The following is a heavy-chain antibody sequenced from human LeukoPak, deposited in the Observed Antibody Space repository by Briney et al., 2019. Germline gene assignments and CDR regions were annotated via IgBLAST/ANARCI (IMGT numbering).Heavy chain of an antibody. V-gene: IGHV3-30*04. CDR1: GFTFSSYA. D-gene: IGHD3-22*01. CDR3: ARVGYYYDSSGYYYSGDYFDY. J-gene: IGHJ4*02. Sequence: GGSLRLSCAASGFTFSSYAMHWVRQAPGKGLEWVAVISYDGSNKYYADSVKGRFTISRDNSKNTLYLQMNSLRAEDTAVYCCARVGYYYDSSGYYYSGDYFDYWGQGTLVTVSS. CDR2: ISYDGSNK.